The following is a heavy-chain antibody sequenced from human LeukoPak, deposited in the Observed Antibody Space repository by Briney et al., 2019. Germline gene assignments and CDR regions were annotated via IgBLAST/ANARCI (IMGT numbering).Heavy chain of an antibody. V-gene: IGHV1-2*02. CDR3: ARGKLELGYYFDY. J-gene: IGHJ4*02. CDR2: INPNSGGT. Sequence: APVKVSCKASGYTFTGYYMHWVRQAPGQGLEWMGWINPNSGGTNYAQKFQGRVTMTRDTSISTAYMELSRLRSDDTAVYYCARGKLELGYYFDYWGQGTLVAVSS. D-gene: IGHD1-7*01. CDR1: GYTFTGYY.